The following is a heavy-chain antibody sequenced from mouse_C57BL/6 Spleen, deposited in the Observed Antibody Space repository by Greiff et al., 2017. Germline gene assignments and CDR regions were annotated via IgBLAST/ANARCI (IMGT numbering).Heavy chain of an antibody. D-gene: IGHD2-4*01. J-gene: IGHJ3*01. V-gene: IGHV14-4*01. Sequence: EVQLQPSGAELVRPGASVKLSCTASGFNIKDDYMHWVKQRPEQGLEWIGWIDPENGDTEYASKFQGKATITADTSSNTAYLQLSSLTSEDTAVYYCTTPYDYDPFAYWGQGTLVTVSA. CDR1: GFNIKDDY. CDR2: IDPENGDT. CDR3: TTPYDYDPFAY.